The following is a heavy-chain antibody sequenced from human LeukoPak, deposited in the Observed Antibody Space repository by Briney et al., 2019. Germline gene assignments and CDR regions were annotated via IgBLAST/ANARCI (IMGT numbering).Heavy chain of an antibody. J-gene: IGHJ4*02. CDR1: GYTFTAFY. V-gene: IGHV1-46*01. CDR2: IYPRDGST. CDR3: ARDQEGFDY. Sequence: ASVKVSCKASGYTFTAFYIHWVRQAPGQGLEWMGMIYPRDGSTSYAQKFQGRVTVTRDTSTSTVHMELSGLRSEDTAVYYCARDQEGFDYWGQGTLVTVSS.